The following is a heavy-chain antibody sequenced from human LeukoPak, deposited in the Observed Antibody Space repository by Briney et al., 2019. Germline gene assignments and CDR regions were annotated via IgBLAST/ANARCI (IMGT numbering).Heavy chain of an antibody. J-gene: IGHJ4*02. CDR2: ISYDGSNK. CDR3: AREGRHGAYDWLVGY. CDR1: GFTFSSYA. D-gene: IGHD5-12*01. V-gene: IGHV3-30*04. Sequence: GGSLRLSCAASGFTFSSYAMHWVRQAPGKGLEWVAVISYDGSNKYYADSVKGRFTISRDNSKNTLYLQMNSLRAEDTAVYYCAREGRHGAYDWLVGYWGQGTLVTVSS.